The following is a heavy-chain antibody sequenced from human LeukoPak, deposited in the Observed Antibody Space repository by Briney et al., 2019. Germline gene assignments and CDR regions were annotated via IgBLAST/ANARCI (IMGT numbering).Heavy chain of an antibody. Sequence: PSETLSLTCAVYGGSFSGYYWSWIRQPPGKGLEWIGEINHSGSTNYNPPLKSRVTISVDTSKNQFSLKLSSVTAADTAVYYCARAPIYGGSGNLNYYYYYMDVWGKGTTVTISS. CDR3: ARAPIYGGSGNLNYYYYYMDV. D-gene: IGHD3-10*01. CDR1: GGSFSGYY. J-gene: IGHJ6*03. V-gene: IGHV4-34*01. CDR2: INHSGST.